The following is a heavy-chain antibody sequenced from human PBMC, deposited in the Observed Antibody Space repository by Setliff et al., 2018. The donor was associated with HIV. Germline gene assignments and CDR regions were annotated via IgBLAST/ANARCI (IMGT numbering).Heavy chain of an antibody. D-gene: IGHD1-26*01. CDR1: GFTFSNAW. CDR2: IKSNADGGTT. CDR3: ATTWEPLGWFDP. V-gene: IGHV3-15*01. J-gene: IGHJ5*02. Sequence: KPGGSLRLSCAASGFTFSNAWMNWVRQAPGKGLEWVGRIKSNADGGTTDYAAPVKGRFTISRDDSKHTLYLQMNSLKTEDTAMYYCATTWEPLGWFDPWGQGTLVTVSS.